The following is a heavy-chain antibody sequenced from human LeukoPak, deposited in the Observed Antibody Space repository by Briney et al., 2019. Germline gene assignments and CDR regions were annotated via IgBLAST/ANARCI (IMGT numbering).Heavy chain of an antibody. Sequence: GASVKVSCKASGYTFTGYYMHWVRQAPGQGLEWMGWINPNSGGTNYAQKFQGRVTMTRDTSISTAYMELSRLRSDDTAVYYCARDQDILTGYRHYYYYMDVWGKGTTVTVSS. J-gene: IGHJ6*03. CDR3: ARDQDILTGYRHYYYYMDV. CDR2: INPNSGGT. CDR1: GYTFTGYY. D-gene: IGHD3-9*01. V-gene: IGHV1-2*02.